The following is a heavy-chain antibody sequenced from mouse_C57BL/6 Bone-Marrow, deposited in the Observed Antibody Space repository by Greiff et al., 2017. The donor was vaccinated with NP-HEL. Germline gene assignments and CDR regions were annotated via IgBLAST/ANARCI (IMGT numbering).Heavy chain of an antibody. CDR3: ARVDSNTWFAY. Sequence: EVKLQESGPVLVKPGASVKMSCKASGYTFTDYYMNWVKQSHGKSLEWIGVINPYNGGTSYNQKFKGKATLTVDKSSSTAYMELNSLTSEDSAVYYCARVDSNTWFAYWGQGTLVTVSA. V-gene: IGHV1-19*01. D-gene: IGHD2-5*01. CDR1: GYTFTDYY. CDR2: INPYNGGT. J-gene: IGHJ3*01.